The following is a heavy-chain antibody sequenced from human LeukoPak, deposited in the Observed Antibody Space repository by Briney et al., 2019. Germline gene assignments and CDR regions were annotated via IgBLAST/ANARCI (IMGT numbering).Heavy chain of an antibody. Sequence: SVKVSCKASGGTFSSYAISWVRQAPGQGLEWMGRIIPIFGTANYAQKFQGRVTITTDESTSTAYMELSSLRSEDMAVYYCARGPGGYSGYDVPLDFDYWGQGTLVTVSS. J-gene: IGHJ4*02. CDR3: ARGPGGYSGYDVPLDFDY. CDR2: IIPIFGTA. V-gene: IGHV1-69*05. CDR1: GGTFSSYA. D-gene: IGHD5-12*01.